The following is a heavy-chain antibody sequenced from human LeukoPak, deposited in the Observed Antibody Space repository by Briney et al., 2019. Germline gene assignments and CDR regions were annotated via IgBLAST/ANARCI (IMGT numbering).Heavy chain of an antibody. CDR1: GGTFSSYA. J-gene: IGHJ3*02. D-gene: IGHD3-3*01. CDR3: ARGRGDDFWSGYETGAFDI. CDR2: IIPIFGTA. V-gene: IGHV1-69*01. Sequence: GASVKVSCKASGGTFSSYAISWVRQAPGQGLEWMGGIIPIFGTANYAQKFQGRVTITADESTSTAYMELSSLRSEDTAVYYCARGRGDDFWSGYETGAFDIWGQGTMVTVSS.